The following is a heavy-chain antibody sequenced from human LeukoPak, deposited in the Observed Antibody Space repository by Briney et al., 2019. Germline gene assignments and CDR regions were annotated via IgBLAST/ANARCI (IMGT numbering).Heavy chain of an antibody. CDR2: IYYSGST. V-gene: IGHV4-59*01. Sequence: SETLSLTCTVSGGXICSYYCSWIRQPPGKGLEWIGYIYYSGSTNYNPSLKSRVTISVDTSKNQFSLKLSSVTAADTAVYYCARQQLSQLYYFDYWGQGTLVTVSS. J-gene: IGHJ4*02. D-gene: IGHD6-13*01. CDR1: GGXICSYY. CDR3: ARQQLSQLYYFDY.